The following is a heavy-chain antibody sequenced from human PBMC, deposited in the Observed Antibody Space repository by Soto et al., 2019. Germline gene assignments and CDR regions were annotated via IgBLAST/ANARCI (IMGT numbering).Heavy chain of an antibody. CDR1: GYTLTELT. D-gene: IGHD6-19*01. CDR3: ATGNYSSGSSFDY. V-gene: IGHV1-24*01. Sequence: GAPVKGFCKVSGYTLTELTIHRVRPAPVRGLEWVGGFDPEAGQKIYAQKFQGRVTMTEDPSTAKVYMELSSLRSEDTAVYYGATGNYSSGSSFDYWGQGTLVTVSS. J-gene: IGHJ4*02. CDR2: FDPEAGQK.